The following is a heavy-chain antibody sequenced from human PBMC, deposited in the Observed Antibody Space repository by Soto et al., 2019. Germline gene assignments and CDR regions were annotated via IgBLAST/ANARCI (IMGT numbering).Heavy chain of an antibody. Sequence: ASVKVSCKASGYTFTSYDINWVRQATGQGLEWMGWMNPNSGNTGYAQKFQGRVTMTRNTSISTAYMELSSLRSEDTAVYYCARSIRSRIAASLKGFWFEPWGQGTLVIVSS. CDR1: GYTFTSYD. CDR2: MNPNSGNT. D-gene: IGHD6-6*01. J-gene: IGHJ5*02. CDR3: ARSIRSRIAASLKGFWFEP. V-gene: IGHV1-8*01.